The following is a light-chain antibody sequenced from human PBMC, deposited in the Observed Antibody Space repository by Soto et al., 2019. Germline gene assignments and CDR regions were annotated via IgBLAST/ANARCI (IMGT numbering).Light chain of an antibody. J-gene: IGKJ1*01. CDR2: DVS. Sequence: DIRMTQSPSTLSASVGDRVTITCRASQSISSWLAWYQQKPGKAPKLLMYDVSSLESGVPSRFSGSGSGTEFTLTISSLQPDDFATYYCLQYNSYSEAFGQGTKVDIK. V-gene: IGKV1-5*01. CDR1: QSISSW. CDR3: LQYNSYSEA.